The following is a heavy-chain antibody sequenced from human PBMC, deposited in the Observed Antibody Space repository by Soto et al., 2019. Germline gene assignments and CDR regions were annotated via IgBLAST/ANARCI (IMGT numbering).Heavy chain of an antibody. J-gene: IGHJ3*02. CDR2: IYPGDSDT. V-gene: IGHV5-51*01. CDR1: GYSFTNYW. D-gene: IGHD1-26*01. CDR3: ARLILGATDAFDI. Sequence: GESLKISCKGSGYSFTNYWIGWVRQMPGKGLEWMGIIYPGDSDTRYSPSVQGQVTISADKSINTAYLQWSSLKASDTAIYHCARLILGATDAFDIWGQGTMVTVS.